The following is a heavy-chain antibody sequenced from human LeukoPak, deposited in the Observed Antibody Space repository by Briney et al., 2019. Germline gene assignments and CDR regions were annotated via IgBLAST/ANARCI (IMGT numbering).Heavy chain of an antibody. CDR3: AKDRGDVDIVATIMAYYFDY. CDR1: VFTLLDYV. J-gene: IGHJ4*02. D-gene: IGHD5-12*01. Sequence: GGAVTHSLLPSVFTLLDYVMHGVGQAPGRGGEWVSLICGDGGSKYYADYVKGRFTISRDNSKNSLYLQMNSLRPEDTALYYCAKDRGDVDIVATIMAYYFDYWGQGTLVTVSS. V-gene: IGHV3-43*02. CDR2: ICGDGGSK.